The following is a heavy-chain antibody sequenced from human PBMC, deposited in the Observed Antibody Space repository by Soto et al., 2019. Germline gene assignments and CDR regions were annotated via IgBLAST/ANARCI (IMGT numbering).Heavy chain of an antibody. CDR3: AKDIGFQQHLFVFDL. Sequence: QVQLVQSGAEVKKPGSSVKVSCTASGGTFSDYAFSWVRQAPGQGLEWMGGIIPMFSSSSFAQKFQGRLTITADDSTSTAYMSLSSLGSADTAMYYCAKDIGFQQHLFVFDLGGPGTLVTVSS. CDR1: GGTFSDYA. CDR2: IIPMFSSS. D-gene: IGHD3-10*02. V-gene: IGHV1-69*01. J-gene: IGHJ4*02.